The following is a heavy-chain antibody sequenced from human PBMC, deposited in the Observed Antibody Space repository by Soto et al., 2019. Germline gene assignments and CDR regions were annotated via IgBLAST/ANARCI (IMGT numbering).Heavy chain of an antibody. V-gene: IGHV4-38-2*01. D-gene: IGHD5-18*01. CDR2: RKHSGSA. J-gene: IGHJ5*01. Sequence: ASETLSLTFAVSNFSLSTNYYWGWIRQAPGKGLQWIGSRKHSGSACYSPSLRRRATISLDTSKNQFSLDLTSVTAADTAVYYFARVEGASYSYGFCDSWGQGTLVTVSS. CDR1: NFSLSTNYY. CDR3: ARVEGASYSYGFCDS.